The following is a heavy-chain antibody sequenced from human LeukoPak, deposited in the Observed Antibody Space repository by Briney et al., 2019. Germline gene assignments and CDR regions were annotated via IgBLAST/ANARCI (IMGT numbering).Heavy chain of an antibody. D-gene: IGHD4-23*01. CDR2: IIPIFGTA. CDR1: GGTFSSYA. J-gene: IGHJ4*02. CDR3: ARDRGGKGYFDY. V-gene: IGHV1-69*06. Sequence: ASVKVSCKASGGTFSSYAISWVRQAPGQGLEWMGGIIPIFGTANYAQKFQGRVTITADKSTSTAYMELSSLRSEDTAVYYCARDRGGKGYFDYWGQGTLVTVSS.